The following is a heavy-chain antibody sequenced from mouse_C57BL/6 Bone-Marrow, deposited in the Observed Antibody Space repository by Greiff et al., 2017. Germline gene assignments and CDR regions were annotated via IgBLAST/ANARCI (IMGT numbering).Heavy chain of an antibody. Sequence: QVHVKQSGAELVRPGASVKLSCKASGYTFTDYYINWVKQRPGQGLEWIARIYPGSGNTYYNEKFKGKATLTAEKSSSTAYMQLSSLTSEDSAVYFCARSPLLLFDYWGQGTTLTVSS. CDR2: IYPGSGNT. D-gene: IGHD1-1*01. J-gene: IGHJ2*01. V-gene: IGHV1-76*01. CDR3: ARSPLLLFDY. CDR1: GYTFTDYY.